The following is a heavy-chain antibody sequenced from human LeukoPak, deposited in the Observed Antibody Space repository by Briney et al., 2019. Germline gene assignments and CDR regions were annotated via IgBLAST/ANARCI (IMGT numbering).Heavy chain of an antibody. CDR1: GGSISGYY. Sequence: SETLSLTCTVSGGSISGYYWGWIRQPPGKGLEWIGSIYHSGSTYYNPSLKSRVTISVDTSKNQFSLKLSSVTAADTAVYYCARGFERWLQFSAFDIWGQGTMVTVSS. D-gene: IGHD5-24*01. J-gene: IGHJ3*02. V-gene: IGHV4-38-2*02. CDR3: ARGFERWLQFSAFDI. CDR2: IYHSGST.